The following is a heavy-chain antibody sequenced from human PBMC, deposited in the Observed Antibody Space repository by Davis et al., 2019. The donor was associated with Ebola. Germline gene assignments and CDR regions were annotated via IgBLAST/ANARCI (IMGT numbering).Heavy chain of an antibody. CDR1: GYTFTSYG. CDR2: NIPILGIA. V-gene: IGHV1-69*04. CDR3: ARDRYCGGDCYEDY. D-gene: IGHD2-21*02. Sequence: SVKVPCKASGYTFTSYGISWVRQAPGQGLEWVGRNIPILGIANYAQKFQGRVTITADKSTSTAYMELSSLRSEDTAVYYCARDRYCGGDCYEDYWGQGTLVTVSS. J-gene: IGHJ4*02.